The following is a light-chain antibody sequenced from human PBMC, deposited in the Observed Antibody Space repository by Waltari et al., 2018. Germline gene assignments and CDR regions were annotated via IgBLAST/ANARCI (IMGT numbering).Light chain of an antibody. CDR1: QSLLHSNGYNY. Sequence: DIVMTQSPLSLPATPGEPASISCRSSQSLLHSNGYNYLDWYLQKPGQSPQLLIYLGSNRASGVPDRFSGSGSGTDFTLKISRVEAEDVGVYYCMQALQTPPRWTFGQGTKVEIK. CDR3: MQALQTPPRWT. CDR2: LGS. V-gene: IGKV2-28*01. J-gene: IGKJ1*01.